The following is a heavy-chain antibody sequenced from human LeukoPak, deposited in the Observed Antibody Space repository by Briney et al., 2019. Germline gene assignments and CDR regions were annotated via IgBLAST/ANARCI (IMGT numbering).Heavy chain of an antibody. CDR1: GGSISSSSYY. CDR3: ARDRREYSGYDWVDY. D-gene: IGHD5-12*01. J-gene: IGHJ4*02. CDR2: IYYSGST. V-gene: IGHV4-39*07. Sequence: ASETLSLTCTVSGGSISSSSYYWGWIRQPPGKGLEWIGSIYYSGSTYYNVSLKSRVTISVDTSKNQFSLKLSSVTAADTAVYYCARDRREYSGYDWVDYWGQGTLVTVSS.